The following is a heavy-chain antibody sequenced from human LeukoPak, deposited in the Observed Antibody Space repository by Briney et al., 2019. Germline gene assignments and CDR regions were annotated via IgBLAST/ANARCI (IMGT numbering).Heavy chain of an antibody. V-gene: IGHV4-59*01. CDR3: AREGTSGTHLNWFDP. Sequence: SETLSLTCTVSGGSISSYYWSWIRQPPGKGLEWIGHIYGSGSTNYNPSLKSRATLSVDTSKNQFSLKLSSVTAADTAVYYCAREGTSGTHLNWFDPWGQGTLVTVSS. CDR1: GGSISSYY. D-gene: IGHD1-1*01. J-gene: IGHJ5*02. CDR2: IYGSGST.